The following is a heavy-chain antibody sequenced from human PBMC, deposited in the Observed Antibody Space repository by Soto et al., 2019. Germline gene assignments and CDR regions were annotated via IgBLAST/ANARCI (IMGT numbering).Heavy chain of an antibody. CDR1: GYTFTSYG. CDR3: TTVSVVQQLWP. J-gene: IGHJ4*02. CDR2: ISAYNGNT. D-gene: IGHD5-18*01. Sequence: ASVKVSCXASGYTFTSYGISWVRQAPGQGLEWMGWISAYNGNTNYAQKLQGRVTMTTDTSTSTAYMELRSLRSDDTAVYYCTTVSVVQQLWPWGQGTLVTVSS. V-gene: IGHV1-18*01.